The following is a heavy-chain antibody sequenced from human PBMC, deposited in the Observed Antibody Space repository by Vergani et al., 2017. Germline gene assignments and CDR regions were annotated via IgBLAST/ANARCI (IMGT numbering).Heavy chain of an antibody. D-gene: IGHD2-2*01. CDR2: INHSGST. CDR3: ARGRLDFAGSSTIYYYMDV. V-gene: IGHV4-34*01. CDR1: GGSFRGYY. Sequence: QVQLQQWGAGLLKPSETLSLTCAVYGGSFRGYYWSWIRQPPGKGLEWIGEINHSGSTNYNPSLKSRVTISVDTSKNQFSLKLSSVTAADTDVYYCARGRLDFAGSSTIYYYMDVWGKGTTVTVSS. J-gene: IGHJ6*03.